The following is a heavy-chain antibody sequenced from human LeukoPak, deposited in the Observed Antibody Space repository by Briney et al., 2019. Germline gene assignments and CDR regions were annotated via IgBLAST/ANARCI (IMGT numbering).Heavy chain of an antibody. Sequence: GGSLRLSCAASGFTFSSHWMSWVRQAPGKGLEWVSVIYSGGSTYYADSVKGRFTISRDNSKNTLYLQMNSLRAEDTAVYYCASQETYYDILTGYYIGAFDIWGQGTMVTVSS. CDR1: GFTFSSHW. D-gene: IGHD3-9*01. CDR2: IYSGGST. V-gene: IGHV3-66*02. CDR3: ASQETYYDILTGYYIGAFDI. J-gene: IGHJ3*02.